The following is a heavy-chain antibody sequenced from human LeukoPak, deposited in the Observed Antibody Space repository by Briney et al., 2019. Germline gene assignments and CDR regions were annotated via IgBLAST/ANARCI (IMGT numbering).Heavy chain of an antibody. D-gene: IGHD1-7*01. CDR2: IRYDGSNK. V-gene: IGHV3-30*02. J-gene: IGHJ4*02. Sequence: GGSLRLSCAASGFTFSSYGMHWVRQAPGKGLEWVAFIRYDGSNKYYADSVKGRFTISRDNSKNTLYLQMNSLRAEDTAVYYCAKDGQLELDDTDYWGQGTVVTVSS. CDR3: AKDGQLELDDTDY. CDR1: GFTFSSYG.